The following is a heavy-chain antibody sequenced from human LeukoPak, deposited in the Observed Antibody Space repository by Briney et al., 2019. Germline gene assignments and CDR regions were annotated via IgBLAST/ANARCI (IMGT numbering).Heavy chain of an antibody. D-gene: IGHD5-18*01. CDR2: ISWNSGSI. Sequence: PGGSLRLSCAASGFTFDDYAMHWVRQAPGKGLEWVSGISWNSGSIGYADSVKGRFTISRDNAKNSLYLQMNSLRAEDMALYYCAKDYYSYGSGAFDIWGQGTMVTVSS. CDR1: GFTFDDYA. CDR3: AKDYYSYGSGAFDI. V-gene: IGHV3-9*03. J-gene: IGHJ3*02.